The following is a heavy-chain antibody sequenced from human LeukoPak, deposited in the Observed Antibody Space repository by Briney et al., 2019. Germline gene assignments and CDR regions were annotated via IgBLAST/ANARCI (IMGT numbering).Heavy chain of an antibody. V-gene: IGHV1-2*02. CDR1: GYTFTGYY. Sequence: ASVKVSCKASGYTFTGYYMHWVRQPPGQGLEWMGCINPNSDCTNYAHKFQGRVTITRHTSISTVYMKRSRLRADGTAVYYCARALNSGTKDYWGQGTLVTVSS. CDR3: ARALNSGTKDY. D-gene: IGHD3-10*01. J-gene: IGHJ4*02. CDR2: INPNSDCT.